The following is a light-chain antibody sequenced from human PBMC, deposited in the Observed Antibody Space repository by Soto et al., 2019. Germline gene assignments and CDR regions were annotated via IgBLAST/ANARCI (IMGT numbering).Light chain of an antibody. CDR1: QGISHY. CDR2: AAS. Sequence: DIQMTQSPSSLSASVGDRVTITCRASQGISHYLAWYQQKPGKVPKLLIYAASTLQSGVPARFSGRGAGADFTLTISSLQPEDVATYYRQKYNGAPFTFGPGTKVDIK. CDR3: QKYNGAPFT. V-gene: IGKV1-27*01. J-gene: IGKJ3*01.